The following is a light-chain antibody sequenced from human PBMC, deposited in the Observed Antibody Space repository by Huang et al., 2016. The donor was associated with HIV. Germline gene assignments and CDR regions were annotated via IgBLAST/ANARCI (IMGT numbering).Light chain of an antibody. V-gene: IGKV3-20*01. CDR1: QSVTNNY. Sequence: EIVLTQSPGTLSLSPGERATLSCRASQSVTNNYLAWYQQKPGQAPRLVIYGASSRATGIPDRFSGSGSGTDFTLTISRLEPDDFVVDYCQQYGGSPRTFGQGTKLEIK. J-gene: IGKJ2*01. CDR2: GAS. CDR3: QQYGGSPRT.